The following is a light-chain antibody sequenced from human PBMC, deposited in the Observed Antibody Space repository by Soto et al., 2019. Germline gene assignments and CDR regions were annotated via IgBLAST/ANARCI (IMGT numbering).Light chain of an antibody. CDR3: QQRYDWPSP. V-gene: IGKV3-11*01. Sequence: EIVLTQSPATLSLSPVERATLSSRARQSITTYFTWFQQNPAQAPRPLIYDASNRANGIPARFSGSGSGTEFTLTISILEPEDFAVYFCQQRYDWPSPFGQGTVLEIK. CDR2: DAS. CDR1: QSITTY. J-gene: IGKJ5*01.